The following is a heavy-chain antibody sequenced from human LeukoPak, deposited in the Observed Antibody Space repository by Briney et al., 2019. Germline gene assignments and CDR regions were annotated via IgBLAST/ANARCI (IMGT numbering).Heavy chain of an antibody. Sequence: PGGSLRLSCSASGFTFSTYAMHWVRQAPGKGLEYVSAINTNGDNTYYADSVKGRFTISRDNSKNTLYLQMSSLRAEDTAVYYCVKDLRSAGYYTSFDYWGQGTLVTVSS. CDR3: VKDLRSAGYYTSFDY. CDR2: INTNGDNT. J-gene: IGHJ4*02. D-gene: IGHD3-3*01. CDR1: GFTFSTYA. V-gene: IGHV3-64D*09.